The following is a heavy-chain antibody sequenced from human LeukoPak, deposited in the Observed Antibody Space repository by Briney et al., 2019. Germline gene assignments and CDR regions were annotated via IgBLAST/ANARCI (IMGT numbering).Heavy chain of an antibody. J-gene: IGHJ4*02. Sequence: GGSLRLSCAASGFTISVNYMSWVRQAPGMGLEWVSVIYSGGSTYYADSVKGRFTISRDNSKNTLYLQMNSLRSEDTAVYYCARGPFPIAAAGTGFDHWGQGTLVTVSS. D-gene: IGHD6-13*01. V-gene: IGHV3-66*02. CDR3: ARGPFPIAAAGTGFDH. CDR2: IYSGGST. CDR1: GFTISVNY.